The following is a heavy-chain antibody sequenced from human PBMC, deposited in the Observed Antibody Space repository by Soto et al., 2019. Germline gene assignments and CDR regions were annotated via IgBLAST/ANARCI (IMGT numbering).Heavy chain of an antibody. CDR3: ARDPLHRGGYDYYYYYGMDV. V-gene: IGHV1-69*13. CDR1: GGTFSSYA. J-gene: IGHJ6*02. Sequence: GASVKVSCKASGGTFSSYAISWVRQAPGQGLEWMGGIIPIFGTANYAQKFQGRVTITADESTSTAYMELSSLRSEDTAVYYCARDPLHRGGYDYYYYYGMDVWGQGTTVTVSS. CDR2: IIPIFGTA. D-gene: IGHD5-12*01.